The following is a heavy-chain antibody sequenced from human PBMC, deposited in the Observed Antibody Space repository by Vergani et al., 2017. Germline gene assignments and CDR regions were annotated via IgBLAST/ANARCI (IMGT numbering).Heavy chain of an antibody. Sequence: EVQLVESGGGLVQPGGSLRLSCAASGFTFSSYEMNWVRQAPGKGLEWVSYISSSGSTIYYADSVKGRITISRDNAKNSLYLQMNSLRAEDTAVYYLARDSPLVVPAAIFYYYYVMDVWGQGTTVTVSS. D-gene: IGHD2-2*01. CDR2: ISSSGSTI. CDR3: ARDSPLVVPAAIFYYYYVMDV. V-gene: IGHV3-48*03. CDR1: GFTFSSYE. J-gene: IGHJ6*02.